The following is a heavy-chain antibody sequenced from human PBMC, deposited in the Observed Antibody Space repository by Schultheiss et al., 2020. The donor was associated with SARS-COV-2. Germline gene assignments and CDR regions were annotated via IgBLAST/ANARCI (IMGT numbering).Heavy chain of an antibody. CDR1: GYTFTSYF. Sequence: GESLKVSCKASGYTFTSYFLHWVRQAPGQGLEWMGIINPSGGSTNYAQKFQGRVTMTRDTSTNTVYMELSSLRSEDTAVYYCATGVAATYYFDYWGQGTLVTVSS. CDR3: ATGVAATYYFDY. V-gene: IGHV1-46*01. J-gene: IGHJ4*02. D-gene: IGHD1-26*01. CDR2: INPSGGST.